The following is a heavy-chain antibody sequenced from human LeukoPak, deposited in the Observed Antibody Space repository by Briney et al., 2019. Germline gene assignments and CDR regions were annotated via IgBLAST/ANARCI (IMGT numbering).Heavy chain of an antibody. CDR1: GYSFTSYW. V-gene: IGHV5-51*01. D-gene: IGHD2-15*01. J-gene: IGHJ5*02. CDR2: IYPGDSDT. Sequence: GESLQISCKGSGYSFTSYWIGWVRQLPGKGLEWMGIIYPGDSDTRYSPSFQGQVTISADKSISTAYLQWSSLKASDTAMYYCARSKRRCSGGSCYTHWFDPWGQGTLVTVSS. CDR3: ARSKRRCSGGSCYTHWFDP.